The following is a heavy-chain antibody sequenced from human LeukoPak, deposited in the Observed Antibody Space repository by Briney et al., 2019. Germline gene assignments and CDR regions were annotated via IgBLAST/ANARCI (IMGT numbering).Heavy chain of an antibody. V-gene: IGHV3-23*01. CDR2: ISGSGGST. Sequence: GGSLRLSCAASGFTFSSYAMSWVRQAPGKGLEWVSAISGSGGSTYYADSVKGRFTISRDNSKNTLYLQMNSLRAEDTAVYYCAKDGEVYCSGGSCYYFDYWGQGTLVTVSS. J-gene: IGHJ4*02. CDR1: GFTFSSYA. D-gene: IGHD2-15*01. CDR3: AKDGEVYCSGGSCYYFDY.